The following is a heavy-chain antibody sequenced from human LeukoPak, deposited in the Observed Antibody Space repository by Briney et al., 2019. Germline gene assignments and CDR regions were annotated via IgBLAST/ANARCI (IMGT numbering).Heavy chain of an antibody. CDR3: ARILADHQRDFHH. CDR2: INTKPGT. V-gene: IGHV7-4-1*02. Sequence: ASVKVSCKASGYTFTSYDINWVRQAPGQGLEWMGWINTKPGTPYVQGFTGRFVFSLDTSVSTAYLQISNLNLDDTAAYYCARILADHQRDFHHWGQGTLVTVSS. CDR1: GYTFTSYD. J-gene: IGHJ1*01. D-gene: IGHD3-3*02.